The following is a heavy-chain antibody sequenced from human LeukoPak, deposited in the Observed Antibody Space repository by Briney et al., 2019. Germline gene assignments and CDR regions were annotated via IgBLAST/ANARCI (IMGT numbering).Heavy chain of an antibody. D-gene: IGHD2-21*02. CDR2: IYYSGST. J-gene: IGHJ6*02. CDR1: GGSISSYY. V-gene: IGHV4-59*12. Sequence: PSETLSLTCTVSGGSISSYYWSWIRQPPGKGLEWIGYIYYSGSTYYNPSLKSRVTISVDTSKNQFSLKLSSVTAADTAVYYCARGDYCGGDCRYGMDVWGQGTTVTVSS. CDR3: ARGDYCGGDCRYGMDV.